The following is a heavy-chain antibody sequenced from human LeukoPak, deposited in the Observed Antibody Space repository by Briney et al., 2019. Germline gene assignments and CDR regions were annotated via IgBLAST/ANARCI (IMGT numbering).Heavy chain of an antibody. Sequence: GGSLRFSCAASGFTFSNFWIHWVRQAPGERLVWVSRVDTTGNNTIYADSVKGRFTVSRDNAKHTVYLQMNSLRAEDTAVYYCERGKNGLDYGARGPVVT. J-gene: IGHJ4*02. CDR1: GFTFSNFW. CDR2: VDTTGNNT. D-gene: IGHD2-8*01. CDR3: ERGKNGLDY. V-gene: IGHV3-74*01.